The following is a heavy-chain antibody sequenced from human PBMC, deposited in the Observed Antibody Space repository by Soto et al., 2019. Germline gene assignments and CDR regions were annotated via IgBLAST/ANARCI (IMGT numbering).Heavy chain of an antibody. J-gene: IGHJ3*02. CDR2: IYYSGST. CDR3: ARVETRGSAFDI. D-gene: IGHD1-26*01. V-gene: IGHV4-31*03. CDR1: GGSISSGGYY. Sequence: SETLSLTCTVSGGSISSGGYYWSWIRQHPGKGLEWIGYIYYSGSTYYNPSLKSRVTISVDTSKNQFSLKLSSATAADTAVYYCARVETRGSAFDIWGQGTMVTVSS.